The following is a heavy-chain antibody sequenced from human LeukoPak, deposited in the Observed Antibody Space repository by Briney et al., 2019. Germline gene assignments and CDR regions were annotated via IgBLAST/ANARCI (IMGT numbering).Heavy chain of an antibody. CDR1: GFTFDDYG. V-gene: IGHV3-20*04. Sequence: GGSLRLSCAASGFTFDDYGMSWVRQAPGKGLEWVSGINCNGGSTGYADSVKGRFTISRDNGKNSLYLQMNSLRAEDTALFYCARVIPAARNWNYLTRPYYFDYWGQGTLVTVSS. J-gene: IGHJ4*02. CDR2: INCNGGST. CDR3: ARVIPAARNWNYLTRPYYFDY. D-gene: IGHD1-7*01.